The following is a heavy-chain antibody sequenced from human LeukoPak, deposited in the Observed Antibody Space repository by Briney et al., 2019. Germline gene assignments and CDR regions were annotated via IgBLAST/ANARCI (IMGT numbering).Heavy chain of an antibody. CDR2: ISSSDNTI. Sequence: GGSLRLSCAASGFAFSDYSMNWVRQAPGKGLEWVSYISSSDNTIHYADSVKGRSTISRDNAKNSLYLEMNSLRGEDTAVYYCARVHRGYSYGRLDYWGRGTLVSVSS. J-gene: IGHJ4*02. V-gene: IGHV3-48*01. CDR1: GFAFSDYS. D-gene: IGHD5-18*01. CDR3: ARVHRGYSYGRLDY.